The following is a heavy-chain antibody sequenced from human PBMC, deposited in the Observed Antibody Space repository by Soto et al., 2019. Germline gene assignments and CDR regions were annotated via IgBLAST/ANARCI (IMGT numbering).Heavy chain of an antibody. CDR1: GGTFSSYA. CDR3: ARRSSGYYSVPDY. D-gene: IGHD3-22*01. Sequence: GPLKVSCKASGGTFSSYAISWVRQAPGQGLEWMGWINPNSGDTDYAQNFQCRVTLARDTSINTAYMELSRLRSDDTAVYYCARRSSGYYSVPDYWGQGTLVTVSP. J-gene: IGHJ4*02. V-gene: IGHV1-2*02. CDR2: INPNSGDT.